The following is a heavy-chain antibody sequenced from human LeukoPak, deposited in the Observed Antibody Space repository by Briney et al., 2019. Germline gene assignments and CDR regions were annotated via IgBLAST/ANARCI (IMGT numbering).Heavy chain of an antibody. CDR3: ARAGRGIMIEAAFVI. CDR1: GFSITTYL. J-gene: IGHJ3*02. D-gene: IGHD3-16*01. CDR2: TNGDGSST. Sequence: GGSLSLSCAASGFSITTYLMHWVRQAPGEGLVWVSRTNGDGSSTTYADSVRGRFTISRDNAKNTLCLHMNSLRAEDTAVYYCARAGRGIMIEAAFVIWGQGTMVTVSS. V-gene: IGHV3-74*01.